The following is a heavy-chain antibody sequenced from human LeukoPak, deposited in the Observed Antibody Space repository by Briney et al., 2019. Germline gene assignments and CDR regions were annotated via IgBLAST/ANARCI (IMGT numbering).Heavy chain of an antibody. CDR2: IIPILGIA. J-gene: IGHJ6*02. V-gene: IGHV1-69*04. CDR1: GGTFSSYA. CDR3: ARVEGEWSHYYYGMDV. Sequence: ASVKVSCKASGGTFSSYAISWVRRAPGQGLEWMGRIIPILGIANYAQKFQGRVTITADKSTSTAYMELSSLRSEDTAVYYCARVEGEWSHYYYGMDVWGQGTTVTVSS. D-gene: IGHD3-3*01.